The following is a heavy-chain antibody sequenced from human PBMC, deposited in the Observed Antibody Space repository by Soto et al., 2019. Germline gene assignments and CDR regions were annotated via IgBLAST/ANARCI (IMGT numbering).Heavy chain of an antibody. J-gene: IGHJ5*02. D-gene: IGHD3-16*01. Sequence: PGGSLRLSCAASGFTFSSYSMNWVRQAPGKGLEWVSSISTTSVYIDYADSVKGLFTISRDNAKNSLFLHMNSLRVEDTSVYYCFWPGGFDPWGQGTLVTVSS. CDR1: GFTFSSYS. V-gene: IGHV3-21*01. CDR2: ISTTSVYI. CDR3: FWPGGFDP.